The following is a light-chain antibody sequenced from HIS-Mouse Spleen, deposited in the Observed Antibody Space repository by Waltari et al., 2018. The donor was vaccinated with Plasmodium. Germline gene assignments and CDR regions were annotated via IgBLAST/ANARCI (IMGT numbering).Light chain of an antibody. CDR1: SSDVGGYNY. J-gene: IGLJ1*01. CDR2: DVS. V-gene: IGLV2-14*03. CDR3: SSYTSSSTLNYV. Sequence: QSITISCTGTSSDVGGYNYVSWYQQHPGKAPKLMIYDVSNRPSGVSNRFSGSKSGNTASLTISGLQAEDEADYYCSSYTSSSTLNYVFGTGTKVTVL.